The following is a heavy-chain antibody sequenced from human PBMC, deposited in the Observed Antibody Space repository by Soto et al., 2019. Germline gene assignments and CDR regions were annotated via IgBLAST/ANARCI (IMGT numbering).Heavy chain of an antibody. D-gene: IGHD3-16*02. CDR1: GFAFRTYA. CDR3: VKDRWIDY. V-gene: IGHV3-64D*06. Sequence: GGSLRLSCSVSGFAFRTYAMHWVRQAPGKGLQYVSSISSNGGSTYYPDSVKGRFTISRDNSKNTLYLQMSSLRAEDTAVYYCVKDRWIDYWGQGTLVTVSS. J-gene: IGHJ4*02. CDR2: ISSNGGST.